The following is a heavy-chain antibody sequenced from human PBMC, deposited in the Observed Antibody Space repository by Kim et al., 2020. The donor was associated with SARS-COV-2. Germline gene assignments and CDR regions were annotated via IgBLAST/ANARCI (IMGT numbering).Heavy chain of an antibody. D-gene: IGHD2-21*01. Sequence: SETLSLTCTVSSGSISSRTYYWGWIRQPPGKGLEWIGTIDNTGSTYYNPSLKSRLTIFVDTTKNQFSLKLRSVTTADTAVYYCARHSNRVMRAFDIWGQETMVTVAS. J-gene: IGHJ3*02. CDR2: IDNTGST. CDR1: SGSISSRTYY. CDR3: ARHSNRVMRAFDI. V-gene: IGHV4-39*01.